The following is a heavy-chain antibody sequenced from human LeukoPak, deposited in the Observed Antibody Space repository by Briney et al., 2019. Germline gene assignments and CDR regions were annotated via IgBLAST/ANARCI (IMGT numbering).Heavy chain of an antibody. J-gene: IGHJ4*02. V-gene: IGHV4-59*08. CDR2: IYYSGST. D-gene: IGHD3-10*01. Sequence: SETLSLTCTVSGGSISYYYWSWIRQPPGKGLEWIGYIYYSGSTNYNPSIKSRVTISVDTSRNQFSLKLNSVTAADTAVYYCARRDYGSGSYGYWGQGTLVTVSS. CDR1: GGSISYYY. CDR3: ARRDYGSGSYGY.